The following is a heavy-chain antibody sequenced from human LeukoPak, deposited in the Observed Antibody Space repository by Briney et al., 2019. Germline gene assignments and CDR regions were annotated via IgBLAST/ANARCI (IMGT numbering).Heavy chain of an antibody. D-gene: IGHD5-24*01. J-gene: IGHJ4*02. CDR1: GFTFSSCG. CDR3: AKDRGDGYKGFDY. CDR2: IWYDGSHK. V-gene: IGHV3-33*06. Sequence: PGRSLRLSCAASGFTFSSCGIHWVRQAPGKGLEWVTVIWYDGSHKYYADSVKGRFAISRDNSKNTVYLQMNSLRAEDTAVYYCAKDRGDGYKGFDYWGQGTLVTVSS.